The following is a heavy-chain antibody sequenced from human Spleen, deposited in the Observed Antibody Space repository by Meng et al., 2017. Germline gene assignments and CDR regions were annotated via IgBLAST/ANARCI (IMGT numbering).Heavy chain of an antibody. J-gene: IGHJ3*02. CDR3: ARETNYDYVWGSYRYRRGAFDI. D-gene: IGHD3-16*02. CDR2: IYYSGST. V-gene: IGHV4-59*01. CDR1: GYSITGNYN. Sequence: SETLSLTCAVSGYSITGNYNWGWIRQSPGKGLEWIGYIYYSGSTNYNPSLKSRVTISVDTSKNQFCLKLSYVTDADTAVYYCARETNYDYVWGSYRYRRGAFDIWGQGTMVTVSS.